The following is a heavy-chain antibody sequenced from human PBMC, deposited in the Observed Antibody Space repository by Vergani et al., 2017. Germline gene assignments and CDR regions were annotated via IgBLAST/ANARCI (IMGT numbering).Heavy chain of an antibody. CDR2: INHSGST. V-gene: IGHV4-34*01. Sequence: QVQLQQWGAGLLKPSETLSLTCAVYGGSFSGYYWSWIRQPPGKGLEWIGEINHSGSTNYNPSLKSRVTISVDTFKNQFSLKLSSVTAADAAVYYCARGGRMVRGVINWFDPWGQGTLVTVSS. CDR3: ARGGRMVRGVINWFDP. CDR1: GGSFSGYY. J-gene: IGHJ5*02. D-gene: IGHD3-10*01.